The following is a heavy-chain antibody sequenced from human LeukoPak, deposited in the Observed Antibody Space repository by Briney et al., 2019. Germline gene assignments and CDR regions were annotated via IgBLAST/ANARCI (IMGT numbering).Heavy chain of an antibody. J-gene: IGHJ6*02. CDR1: GGSISSYY. Sequence: PSETLSLTCTVSGGSISSYYWSWIRQPPGKGLEWIGYIYYSGSTNYNPSLKSRVTISVDTSKNQFSLKLSSVTAADTAVYYCARAGSTYYDFWSGYLSMGVWGQGTTVTVSS. CDR3: ARAGSTYYDFWSGYLSMGV. D-gene: IGHD3-3*01. CDR2: IYYSGST. V-gene: IGHV4-59*01.